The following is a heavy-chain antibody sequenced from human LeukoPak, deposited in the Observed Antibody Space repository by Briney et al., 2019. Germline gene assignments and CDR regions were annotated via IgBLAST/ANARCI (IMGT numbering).Heavy chain of an antibody. CDR1: GGSISSYY. D-gene: IGHD2-21*01. J-gene: IGHJ6*04. Sequence: SETLSLTCTVSGGSISSYYWSWIRQPPGKGLEWIGCIYYSGSTNYNPSLKSRVTISVDTSKNQFSLKLSSVTAADTAVYYCARDLYSYMDVWGKGTTVTISS. CDR3: ARDLYSYMDV. CDR2: IYYSGST. V-gene: IGHV4-59*01.